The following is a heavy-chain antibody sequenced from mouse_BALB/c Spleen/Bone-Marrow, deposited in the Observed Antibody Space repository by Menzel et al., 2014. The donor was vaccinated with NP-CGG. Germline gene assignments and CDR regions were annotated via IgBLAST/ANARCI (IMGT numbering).Heavy chain of an antibody. Sequence: VQLQQSGPGLVAPSQSLSITCTVSGFSLXRYSIHWIRQPPGNGLEWLGMIWGGGSTDYNSALKSRLSISKDSSKSQVFLKMNSLQTDDTAIYYCARNLRDPFAYWGQGTLVTVSA. V-gene: IGHV2-6-4*01. CDR1: GFSLXRYS. CDR3: ARNLRDPFAY. J-gene: IGHJ3*01. CDR2: IWGGGST.